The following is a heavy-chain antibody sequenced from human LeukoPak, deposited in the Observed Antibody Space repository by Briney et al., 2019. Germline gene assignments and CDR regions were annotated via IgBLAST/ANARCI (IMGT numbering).Heavy chain of an antibody. CDR3: ARARYVNSFYAFDI. J-gene: IGHJ3*02. CDR1: GGSISSHY. V-gene: IGHV4-59*11. Sequence: PSETLSLTCTVSGGSISSHYWSWIRQPPGKGLEWIGYIDYIGSANYNPSLKSRVTISRDTSKNQFSLRLTSVTAADTAVYYCARARYVNSFYAFDIWGQGTLVTVSS. D-gene: IGHD3-9*01. CDR2: IDYIGSA.